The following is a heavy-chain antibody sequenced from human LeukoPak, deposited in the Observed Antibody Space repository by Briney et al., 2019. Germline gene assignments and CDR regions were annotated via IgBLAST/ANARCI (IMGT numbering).Heavy chain of an antibody. Sequence: GGSLRLSCVGSGFTFRSHAMSWVRQAPEKGLEFVSGIYENGGTTYYADSVKGRFTISRDNSKNTLYLQMNSLRAEDTAVYYCAKDIKAYYYDSSGYYSFEYYFDYWGQGTLVTVSS. J-gene: IGHJ4*02. V-gene: IGHV3-23*01. CDR1: GFTFRSHA. D-gene: IGHD3-22*01. CDR3: AKDIKAYYYDSSGYYSFEYYFDY. CDR2: IYENGGTT.